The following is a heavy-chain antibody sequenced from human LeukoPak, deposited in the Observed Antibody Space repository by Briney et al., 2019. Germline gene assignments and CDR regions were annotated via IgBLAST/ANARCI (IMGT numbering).Heavy chain of an antibody. CDR2: ISGSGVKT. D-gene: IGHD2-2*01. J-gene: IGHJ4*02. V-gene: IGHV3-23*01. CDR3: AKSHCGSASCSRVGY. Sequence: AGGSLRLSCAASGLTFSSSDMSWVRQAPGKGLEWVSAISGSGVKTFYAESVQGRFTISRDTSDNTLYLQMSSLRAEDTALYYCAKSHCGSASCSRVGYWGQGTRVTVSS. CDR1: GLTFSSSD.